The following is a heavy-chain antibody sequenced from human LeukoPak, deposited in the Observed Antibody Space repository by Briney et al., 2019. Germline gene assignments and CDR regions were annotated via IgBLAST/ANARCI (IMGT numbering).Heavy chain of an antibody. V-gene: IGHV4-4*02. CDR1: GGSILTTNW. D-gene: IGHD1-26*01. Sequence: SETLSLTCAVSGGSILTTNWWSWVRQPPGKGLEWIGEVHLSGTSNYNPSLKSRVSMSIDKSKNQLSRELTPVTAADTAMYYCGRASGAFSPFGFWGPGTLVTLPP. CDR2: VHLSGTS. CDR3: GRASGAFSPFGF. J-gene: IGHJ4*02.